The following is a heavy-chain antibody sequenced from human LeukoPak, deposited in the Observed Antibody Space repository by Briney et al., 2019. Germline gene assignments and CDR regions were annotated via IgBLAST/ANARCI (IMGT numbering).Heavy chain of an antibody. CDR2: INHSGST. Sequence: SETLSLTCAVYGGSFSGYYWSWIRQPPGKGLEWIGEINHSGSTNYNPSLKSRVTISVDTSKNQFSLKLSSVTAADTAVYYCATSKYQLLSDAFDIWGQGTMVTVSS. D-gene: IGHD2-2*01. V-gene: IGHV4-34*01. J-gene: IGHJ3*02. CDR3: ATSKYQLLSDAFDI. CDR1: GGSFSGYY.